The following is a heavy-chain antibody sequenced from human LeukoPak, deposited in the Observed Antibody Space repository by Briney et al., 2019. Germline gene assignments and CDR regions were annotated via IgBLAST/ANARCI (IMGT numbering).Heavy chain of an antibody. Sequence: PSETLSLTCAVYGGSFSGYYWSWIHQPPGKGLEWIGEINHSGSTNYNPSLKSRVTISVDTSKNQFSLKLSSVTAADTAVYYCAVNYYYYYGMDVWGQGTTVTVSS. CDR2: INHSGST. J-gene: IGHJ6*02. CDR3: AVNYYYYYGMDV. V-gene: IGHV4-34*01. CDR1: GGSFSGYY.